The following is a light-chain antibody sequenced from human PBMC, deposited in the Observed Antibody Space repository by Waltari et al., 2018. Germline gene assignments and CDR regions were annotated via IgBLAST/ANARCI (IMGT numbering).Light chain of an antibody. Sequence: DIQMTQSPSSLSASVGDRVTITYQASQGIRNHLNWYLQKPGKAPELLIYDASDLETGVPSRFSGSGSGTHFTLIISSLQPEDFATYYCQQYDALPLTFGGGTKVEIK. J-gene: IGKJ4*01. CDR1: QGIRNH. CDR2: DAS. V-gene: IGKV1-33*01. CDR3: QQYDALPLT.